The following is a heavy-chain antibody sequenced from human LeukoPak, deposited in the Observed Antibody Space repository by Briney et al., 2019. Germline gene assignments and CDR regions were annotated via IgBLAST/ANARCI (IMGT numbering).Heavy chain of an antibody. CDR3: ARGQGEFCSGGSCANWFDS. V-gene: IGHV3-7*05. CDR1: GFTFSSYG. D-gene: IGHD2-15*01. CDR2: IKQDGREK. J-gene: IGHJ5*01. Sequence: PGGSLRLSCAASGFTFSSYGMHWVRQAPGKGLEWVASIKQDGREKYYVDSVKGRFIISRDNAKNSLYLQMNSLRAEDTAVYYCARGQGEFCSGGSCANWFDSWGQGSLVIVSS.